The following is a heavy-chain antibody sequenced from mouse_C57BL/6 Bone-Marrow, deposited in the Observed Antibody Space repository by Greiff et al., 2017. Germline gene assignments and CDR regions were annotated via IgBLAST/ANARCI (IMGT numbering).Heavy chain of an antibody. J-gene: IGHJ3*01. CDR1: GFTFSDYY. Sequence: EVQLVESGGGLVQPGGSLKLSCAASGFTFSDYYMYWVRQTPEKRLEWVAYISNGGGSTYYPDTVKGRFTIARDNAKNPLYLQMRRLKSEDTALYYCARQDEGRFAYWGQGTLVTVSA. CDR3: ARQDEGRFAY. V-gene: IGHV5-12*01. CDR2: ISNGGGST.